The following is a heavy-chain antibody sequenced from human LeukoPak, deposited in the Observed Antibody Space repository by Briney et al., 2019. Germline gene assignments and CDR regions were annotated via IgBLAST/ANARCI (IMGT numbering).Heavy chain of an antibody. J-gene: IGHJ5*02. CDR3: GSYSGSYSEGWFDP. CDR1: SGSISSGSYY. Sequence: PSETLSLTCTVSSGSISSGSYYWNWIRQPAGKGLEWIGRIYTWGSTNYNPSLKSRVTVSLDTSKNQFSLRLSSVTAADTAVYYCGSYSGSYSEGWFDPWGQGTLVTVSS. D-gene: IGHD1-26*01. CDR2: IYTWGST. V-gene: IGHV4-61*02.